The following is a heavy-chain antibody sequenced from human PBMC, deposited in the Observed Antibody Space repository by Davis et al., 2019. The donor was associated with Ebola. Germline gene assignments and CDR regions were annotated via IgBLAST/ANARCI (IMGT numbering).Heavy chain of an antibody. Sequence: GESLKISCAASGFTFSSYAMHWVRQAPGKGLEWVAVISYDGSNKYYADSVKGRFTISRDNAKNSLYLQMNSLRDEDTAVYYCASMTFGYYYGMDVWGQGTTVTVSS. CDR3: ASMTFGYYYGMDV. CDR1: GFTFSSYA. J-gene: IGHJ6*02. D-gene: IGHD3-10*01. V-gene: IGHV3-30-3*01. CDR2: ISYDGSNK.